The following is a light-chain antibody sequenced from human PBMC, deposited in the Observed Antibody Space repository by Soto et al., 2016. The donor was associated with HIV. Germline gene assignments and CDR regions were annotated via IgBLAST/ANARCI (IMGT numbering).Light chain of an antibody. CDR2: AAS. CDR1: QSISSW. J-gene: IGKJ3*01. Sequence: DIQMTQSPSTLSASVGDRVTITCRASQSISSWLAWYQQKPGKAPKVLIYAASSLQSGVPSRFSGSGSGTDYSLTINTLQPEDFATYYCQQYYSTPFTFGPGTKVGIK. CDR3: QQYYSTPFT. V-gene: IGKV1-5*01.